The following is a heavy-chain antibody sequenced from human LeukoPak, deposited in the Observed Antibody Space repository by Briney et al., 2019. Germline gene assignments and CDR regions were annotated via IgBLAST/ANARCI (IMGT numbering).Heavy chain of an antibody. CDR3: ARGHPKWELSYYYYYMDV. CDR1: GGSISSSNW. J-gene: IGHJ6*03. CDR2: IYHSGST. D-gene: IGHD1-26*01. Sequence: PSETLSLTCAVSGGSISSSNWWSWVRQPPGKGLEWIGEIYHSGSTNYNPSLKSRVTISVDTSKSQFSLKLSSVTAADTAVYYCARGHPKWELSYYYYYMDVWGKGTTVTVSS. V-gene: IGHV4-4*02.